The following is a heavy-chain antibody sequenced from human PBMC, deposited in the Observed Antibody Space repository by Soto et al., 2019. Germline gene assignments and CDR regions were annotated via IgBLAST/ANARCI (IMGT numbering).Heavy chain of an antibody. V-gene: IGHV4-34*01. CDR3: ARVRRAYYDFWSGPRPFDY. CDR2: INHSGRT. J-gene: IGHJ4*02. Sequence: QVQLQQWGAGLLKPSETLSLTCAVYGGSFSGYYWSWILQPPGKGLEWRGEINHSGRTNYNPSLRSGVTISLDTSTIQFSLKLSSVTAAYTAVYYCARVRRAYYDFWSGPRPFDYWGQGTLVTVSS. CDR1: GGSFSGYY. D-gene: IGHD3-3*01.